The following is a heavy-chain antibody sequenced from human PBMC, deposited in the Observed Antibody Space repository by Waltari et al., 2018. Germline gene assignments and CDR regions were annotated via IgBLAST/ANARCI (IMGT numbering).Heavy chain of an antibody. Sequence: QLQLQESGPGLVKPSETLSLTCSVSGDSINRSKYYCAWIRQPPGKGLESIGSIFYSRMTYQNPTLKSRVTMSVDTSRNEFYLKLKSVTAADTATYYGARLTVVGATRWFEPWGQGTQVSVSS. CDR3: ARLTVVGATRWFEP. CDR1: GDSINRSKYY. J-gene: IGHJ5*02. V-gene: IGHV4-39*01. D-gene: IGHD1-26*01. CDR2: IFYSRMT.